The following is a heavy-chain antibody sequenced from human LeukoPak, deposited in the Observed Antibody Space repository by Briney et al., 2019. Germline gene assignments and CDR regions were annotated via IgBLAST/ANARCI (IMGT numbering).Heavy chain of an antibody. Sequence: GASVKVSCKASGYTFTSYDINWVRQATGQGLEWMGWMNPNSGNTGYAQKFQGRVTMTRNTSISTAYMELSSLRSEDTAVYYCASRLYCGGDCYDAFDIWGQGTMVTVSS. CDR2: MNPNSGNT. CDR3: ASRLYCGGDCYDAFDI. V-gene: IGHV1-8*01. J-gene: IGHJ3*02. CDR1: GYTFTSYD. D-gene: IGHD2-21*02.